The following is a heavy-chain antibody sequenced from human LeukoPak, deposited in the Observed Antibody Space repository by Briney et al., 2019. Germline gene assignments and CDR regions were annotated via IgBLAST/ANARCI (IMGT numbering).Heavy chain of an antibody. CDR3: ARDWNYGSGSYLQPDAFDI. D-gene: IGHD3-10*01. CDR1: GFTFSSYE. CDR2: ISSSGSTI. Sequence: GGSLRLFCAASGFTFSSYEMNWGRQAPGKGLEWVSYISSSGSTIYYADSVKGRFTISRDNAKNSLYLQMNSLRAEDTAVYYCARDWNYGSGSYLQPDAFDIWGQGTMVTVSS. V-gene: IGHV3-48*03. J-gene: IGHJ3*02.